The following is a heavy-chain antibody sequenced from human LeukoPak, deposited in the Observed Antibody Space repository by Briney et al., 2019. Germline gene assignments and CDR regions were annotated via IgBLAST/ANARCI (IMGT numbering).Heavy chain of an antibody. CDR2: ISSSSNYI. Sequence: GGSLRLSCAASGFTFSSYSMNWVRQAPGRGLEWVSSISSSSNYIYYVDSVKGRFTISRDNAKNSLFLQMNSLRAEDTAVYFCARSKPWGCSSGGSCYPTYYYYCYMDVWGKGTTVTVSS. CDR1: GFTFSSYS. CDR3: ARSKPWGCSSGGSCYPTYYYYCYMDV. D-gene: IGHD2-15*01. J-gene: IGHJ6*03. V-gene: IGHV3-21*01.